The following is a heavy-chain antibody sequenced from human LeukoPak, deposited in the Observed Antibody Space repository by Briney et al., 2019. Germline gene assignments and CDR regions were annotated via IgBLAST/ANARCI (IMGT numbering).Heavy chain of an antibody. J-gene: IGHJ6*03. CDR2: IGTASDT. D-gene: IGHD1-1*01. CDR3: TRGPHRGKYYYMDV. Sequence: GGSLRLSCAASGFTLSSFDMHWVRQPTGQGLEWVSTIGTASDTYYPGSVEGRFTLSRDNAKNSLYLQMNSLTAGDTAVYYCTRGPHRGKYYYMDVWGKGTTDTVSS. CDR1: GFTLSSFD. V-gene: IGHV3-13*01.